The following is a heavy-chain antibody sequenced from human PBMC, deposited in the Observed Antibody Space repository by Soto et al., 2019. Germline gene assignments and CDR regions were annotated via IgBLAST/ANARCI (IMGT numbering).Heavy chain of an antibody. J-gene: IGHJ4*02. CDR1: GFTFSSYS. Sequence: GSMRLSCADSGFTFSSYSIHWVRKAPVKGLEWVAVISYDVSNKYYAASVKGRFTISRDNSKNTLYLQMNSLRAEDTAVYYCAKDRVGATVYFDYWGQGTLVTVSS. CDR2: ISYDVSNK. V-gene: IGHV3-30*18. D-gene: IGHD1-26*01. CDR3: AKDRVGATVYFDY.